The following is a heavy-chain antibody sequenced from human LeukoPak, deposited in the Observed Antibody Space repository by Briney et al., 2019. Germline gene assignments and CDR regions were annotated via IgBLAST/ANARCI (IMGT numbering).Heavy chain of an antibody. D-gene: IGHD3-16*01. V-gene: IGHV3-23*01. CDR1: GYTFSSHG. J-gene: IGHJ4*02. CDR2: INGAGDNT. CDR3: AKVTVCFGCYFDF. Sequence: GGSLRLSCLASGYTFSSHGLTWVRQAPGKGLEWVSTINGAGDNTRYAETVKGRFAISRDNSKNTLYLHMSDLRAEDTAIYYCAKVTVCFGCYFDFWGQGTPVTVSS.